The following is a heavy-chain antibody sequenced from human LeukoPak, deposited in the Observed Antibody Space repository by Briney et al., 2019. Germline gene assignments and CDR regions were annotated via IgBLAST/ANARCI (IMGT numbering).Heavy chain of an antibody. CDR2: INWNGGST. J-gene: IGHJ4*02. CDR1: GFTFDDYG. V-gene: IGHV3-20*04. D-gene: IGHD3-22*01. Sequence: RPGGSLRLSCAASGFTFDDYGMSWVRQAPGKGLEWVSGINWNGGSTGYADSVKGRFTISRDNAKNSLYLQMNSLRAGDTALYYCARDIESGYYPYYFDYWGQGTLVTVSS. CDR3: ARDIESGYYPYYFDY.